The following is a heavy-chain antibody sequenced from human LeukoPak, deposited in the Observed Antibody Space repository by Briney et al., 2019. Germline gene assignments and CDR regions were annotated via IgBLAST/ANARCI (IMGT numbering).Heavy chain of an antibody. CDR2: IYYSGST. D-gene: IGHD2-21*02. J-gene: IGHJ4*02. CDR1: GVTISSYY. CDR3: ASAVLAYFGGDCYSCSCYY. V-gene: IGHV4-59*01. Sequence: SETLSLTCTASGVTISSYYLSWLRQPPGKGLEWIGYIYYSGSTKYNPSLKSRVTISVDTSNNQISLQLSSVTAADTAVCYCASAVLAYFGGDCYSCSCYYCGQGTLVTVSS.